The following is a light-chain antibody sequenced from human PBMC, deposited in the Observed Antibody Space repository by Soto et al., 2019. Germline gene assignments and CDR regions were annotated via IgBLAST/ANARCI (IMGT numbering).Light chain of an antibody. CDR2: GAS. V-gene: IGKV3-20*01. Sequence: EIVMTQSPGTLSLSPGERATLSCRASQNVYTKYLAWYHFKPGQAPRIIIFGASGRATGIPDRFSGSGSGTDFTLTISRLEPEDFAVYYCQQYGSLSWTFGQGTKVDIK. J-gene: IGKJ1*01. CDR1: QNVYTKY. CDR3: QQYGSLSWT.